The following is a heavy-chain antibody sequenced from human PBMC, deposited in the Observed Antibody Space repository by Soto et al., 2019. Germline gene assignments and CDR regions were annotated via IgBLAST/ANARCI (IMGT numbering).Heavy chain of an antibody. Sequence: SVKVSCKASGGTFSSYSISWVRQAPGQGLECMGGIIPIFGTANYAQKFQGRVTITADESTSTAYMELSSLRSEDTAVYYCARDHGDYYDSSGYYPFFDYWGQGTLVTVSS. CDR1: GGTFSSYS. V-gene: IGHV1-69*13. J-gene: IGHJ4*02. CDR2: IIPIFGTA. D-gene: IGHD3-22*01. CDR3: ARDHGDYYDSSGYYPFFDY.